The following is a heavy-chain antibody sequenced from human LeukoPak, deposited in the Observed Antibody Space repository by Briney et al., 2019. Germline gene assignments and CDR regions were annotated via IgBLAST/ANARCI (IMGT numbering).Heavy chain of an antibody. CDR3: ARIVDTTMIISY. CDR2: INPSGGNT. J-gene: IGHJ4*02. CDR1: GYTFTTYY. D-gene: IGHD5-18*01. V-gene: IGHV1-46*03. Sequence: ASVKVSCKASGYTFTTYYMHWVRQAPGQGLEWMGMINPSGGNTSYAQKFQGRVTMTRDTSTSTVYMELSSLRSDDTAVYYCARIVDTTMIISYWGQGTPVTVSS.